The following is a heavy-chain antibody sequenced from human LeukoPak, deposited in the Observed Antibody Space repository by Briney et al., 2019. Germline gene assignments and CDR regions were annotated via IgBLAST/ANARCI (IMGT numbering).Heavy chain of an antibody. CDR3: ARRTFPNDAFDV. Sequence: GGSLRLSCAASRLTFSSYEMNWVRQAPGKGLEWVSYISSSGSIIYYADSVQGRFTISRDNAKNSLYLQMNSLRAEDTAVYYCARRTFPNDAFDVWGQGTVVTVSS. CDR2: ISSSGSII. CDR1: RLTFSSYE. D-gene: IGHD1-7*01. J-gene: IGHJ3*01. V-gene: IGHV3-48*03.